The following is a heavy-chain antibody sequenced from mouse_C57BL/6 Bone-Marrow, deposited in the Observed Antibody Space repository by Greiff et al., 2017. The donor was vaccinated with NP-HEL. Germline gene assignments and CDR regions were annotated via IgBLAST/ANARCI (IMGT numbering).Heavy chain of an antibody. Sequence: VPLQHPGAALVKPGASMKLSCKASGYSFTSYWLHWVKPRPGQGLACIGMIHPNSGNTNYNEQFKSKATLTVDISSSTAYMQLSSLSSEDSAVYYCARYLDYWGQGTSVTVSS. CDR3: ARYLDY. CDR2: IHPNSGNT. CDR1: GYSFTSYW. V-gene: IGHV1-64*01. J-gene: IGHJ4*01.